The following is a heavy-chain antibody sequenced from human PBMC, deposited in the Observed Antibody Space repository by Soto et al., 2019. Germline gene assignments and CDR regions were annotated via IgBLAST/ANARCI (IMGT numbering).Heavy chain of an antibody. Sequence: PSETLSLACAVYGGSFSGYYWSWIRQPPGKGLEWIGEINHSGSTNYNPSLKSRVTISVDTSKNQFSLKLSSVTAADTAVYYCAGPSPRAAAGYFDYWGQGTLVTVSS. CDR1: GGSFSGYY. V-gene: IGHV4-34*01. D-gene: IGHD6-13*01. CDR3: AGPSPRAAAGYFDY. CDR2: INHSGST. J-gene: IGHJ4*02.